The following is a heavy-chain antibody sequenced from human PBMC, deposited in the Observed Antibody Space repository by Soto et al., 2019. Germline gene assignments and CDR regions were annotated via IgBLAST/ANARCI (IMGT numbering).Heavy chain of an antibody. CDR1: GFTLSRYT. D-gene: IGHD2-15*01. Sequence: LRLSCGVSGFTLSRYTMHWVRQAPGKGLEWVALISSDGSAKYYADSVKGRFTISRDDSLYLQMTSLRAEDTAVYYCARDGYCSGGSCLDGMDVWGQGTTVTVSS. V-gene: IGHV3-30-3*01. CDR2: ISSDGSAK. J-gene: IGHJ6*02. CDR3: ARDGYCSGGSCLDGMDV.